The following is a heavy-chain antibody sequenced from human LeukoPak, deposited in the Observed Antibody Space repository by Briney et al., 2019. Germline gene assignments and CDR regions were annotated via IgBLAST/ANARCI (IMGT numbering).Heavy chain of an antibody. CDR1: GFTVSNNY. CDR2: IYSGGIT. D-gene: IGHD3-10*01. V-gene: IGHV3-53*01. CDR3: VRGGYGSTDDY. J-gene: IGHJ4*02. Sequence: GGSLRLSCAASGFTVSNNYMIWVRQAPGKGLEWVSVIYSGGITYYVDSVKGRFTISRDSSKNTLYLQMNSLRAEDTAVYYCVRGGYGSTDDYWGQGTLVTVSS.